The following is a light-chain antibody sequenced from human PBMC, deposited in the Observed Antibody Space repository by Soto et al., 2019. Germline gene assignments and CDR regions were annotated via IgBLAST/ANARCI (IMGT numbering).Light chain of an antibody. CDR2: EVS. CDR1: QSLIHSDGNTY. J-gene: IGKJ1*01. V-gene: IGKV2-30*02. Sequence: DVVMTQSPLSLPVTLGQPASISCRSSQSLIHSDGNTYLNWFQQRPGQSPRRLIYEVSDRDSGVPDRFSGSGSGTDCTLKISRVEAEDVGVYYCRQGTHWPWTFGPGTEVQIK. CDR3: RQGTHWPWT.